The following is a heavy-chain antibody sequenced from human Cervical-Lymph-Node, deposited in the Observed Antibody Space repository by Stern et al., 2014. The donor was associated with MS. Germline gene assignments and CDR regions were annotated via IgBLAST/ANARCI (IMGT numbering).Heavy chain of an antibody. V-gene: IGHV3-53*01. CDR1: GFIVSKNY. Sequence: EVQLVESGGGLIQPGGSLRLSWAAPGFIVSKNYMSWVRQAPGKGLEWVSLIYTDGSTYYAGSVKGRFTISRDSSKNKLFLQMNSLRAEDTAMYYCARAIFGVNTAAMAPDAFDSWGQGTMVTVSS. CDR2: IYTDGST. J-gene: IGHJ3*01. D-gene: IGHD3-3*01. CDR3: ARAIFGVNTAAMAPDAFDS.